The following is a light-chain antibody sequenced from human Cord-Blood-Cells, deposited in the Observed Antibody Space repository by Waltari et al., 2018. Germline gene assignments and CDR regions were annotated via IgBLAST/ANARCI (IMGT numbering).Light chain of an antibody. V-gene: IGLV2-23*01. Sequence: QSALTQPASVSGSPGQSITISCPGTSSEVGRYNLVSWYQQHPGKAPKRMIYEGSKRPSGVSNRFSGSKSGNTASLTISGLQAEDEADYYCCSYAGSSTYWVFGGGTKLTVL. CDR3: CSYAGSSTYWV. CDR1: SSEVGRYNL. CDR2: EGS. J-gene: IGLJ3*02.